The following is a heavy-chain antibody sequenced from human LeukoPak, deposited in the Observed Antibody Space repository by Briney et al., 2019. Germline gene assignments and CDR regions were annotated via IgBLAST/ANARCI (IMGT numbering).Heavy chain of an antibody. CDR2: INHSGST. D-gene: IGHD5-12*01. CDR1: GGSFSGYY. J-gene: IGHJ4*02. CDR3: ARLYSGYSY. Sequence: SETLSLTCAVYGGSFSGYYWSWIRQPPGKGLEWIGEINHSGSTNYNPSLKSRVTISVDTSKNQFSLKLSSVTAADTAVYYCARLYSGYSYWGQGTLVTVSS. V-gene: IGHV4-34*01.